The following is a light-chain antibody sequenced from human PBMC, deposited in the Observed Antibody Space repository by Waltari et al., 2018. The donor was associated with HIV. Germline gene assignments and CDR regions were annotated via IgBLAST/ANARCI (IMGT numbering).Light chain of an antibody. Sequence: PGQSVTISCSGTSSDVGGYNYVSWYQRHPGKAPKLLIYEVIKRPSGVPDRFFGSKSGNTASLTVSGLQAEDEADYFCSSYAGDYNLVFGGGTKLTVL. CDR2: EVI. CDR3: SSYAGDYNLV. V-gene: IGLV2-8*03. CDR1: SSDVGGYNY. J-gene: IGLJ3*02.